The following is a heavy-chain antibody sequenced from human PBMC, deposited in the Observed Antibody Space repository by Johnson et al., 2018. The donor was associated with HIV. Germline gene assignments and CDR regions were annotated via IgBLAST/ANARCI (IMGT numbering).Heavy chain of an antibody. J-gene: IGHJ3*01. CDR1: GFTFDDYA. CDR2: ISGIRGSI. Sequence: VQLVESGGGLVQPGRSLRLSCEASGFTFDDYAMPWVRQAPGKGREWVSGISGIRGSIGYGDYVKGRFPISRENAKNSLYLQMNSLRAEDTALYYCAKGDTVVGAKYAFDFWGQGTMVTVSS. D-gene: IGHD1-26*01. V-gene: IGHV3-9*01. CDR3: AKGDTVVGAKYAFDF.